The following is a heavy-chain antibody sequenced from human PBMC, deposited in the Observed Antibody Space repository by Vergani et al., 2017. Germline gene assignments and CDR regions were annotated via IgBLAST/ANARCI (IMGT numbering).Heavy chain of an antibody. CDR2: ISAYNGNT. D-gene: IGHD3-3*02. CDR1: GYTFTSYG. CDR3: AREGVGHFWSGYYYFDY. Sequence: QVQLVQSGAEVKKPGASVKVSCKASGYTFTSYGISWVRQAPGKGLEGMGWISAYNGNTNYAQKLQGRVTMTTDTSTSTAYMELRSLRSDDTAVYYCAREGVGHFWSGYYYFDYWGQGTLVTVSS. J-gene: IGHJ4*02. V-gene: IGHV1-18*01.